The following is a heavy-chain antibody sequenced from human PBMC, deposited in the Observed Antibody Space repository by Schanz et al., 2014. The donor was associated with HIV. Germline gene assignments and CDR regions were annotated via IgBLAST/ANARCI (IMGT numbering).Heavy chain of an antibody. CDR1: GFTFSSYW. V-gene: IGHV3-7*01. CDR2: MNQDGSRK. J-gene: IGHJ6*02. D-gene: IGHD1-1*01. Sequence: EVQLLESGGGFVQPGGSLRLSCAASGFTFSSYWMTWVRQAPGKGLEMVANMNQDGSRKYYVDSVKGRFTISRDNAANSLFLQMNSLRREDTAVYYCAKERRERWLPGRGGLDVWGQGTTVAVSS. CDR3: AKERRERWLPGRGGLDV.